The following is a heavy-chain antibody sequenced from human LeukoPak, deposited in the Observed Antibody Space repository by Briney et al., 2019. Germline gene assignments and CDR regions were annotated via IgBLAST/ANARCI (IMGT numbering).Heavy chain of an antibody. CDR2: VNPNSGNT. Sequence: GASVKVSCKASGYTFTSYDINWVRQATGQGLEWMGWVNPNSGNTGYAQKFQGRVTMTRNTSISTAYMELNSLKSEDTAVYFCARARNPLLWFGELFDYWGQGTLVTVSS. D-gene: IGHD3-10*01. CDR3: ARARNPLLWFGELFDY. CDR1: GYTFTSYD. J-gene: IGHJ4*02. V-gene: IGHV1-8*01.